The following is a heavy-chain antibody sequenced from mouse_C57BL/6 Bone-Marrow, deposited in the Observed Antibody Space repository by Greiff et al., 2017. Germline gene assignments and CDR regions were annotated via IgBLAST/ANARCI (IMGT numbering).Heavy chain of an antibody. V-gene: IGHV14-1*01. D-gene: IGHD2-10*02. CDR2: IDPEDGDT. Sequence: VQLKESGAELVRPGASVKLSCTASGFNIKDYYMHWVKQRPEQGLEWIGRIDPEDGDTEYAPKFQGKATMTAATSSNTAYLLLSSLTSEDTAVYYCTTGYDWYFDVWGTGTPVTVSS. CDR3: TTGYDWYFDV. J-gene: IGHJ1*03. CDR1: GFNIKDYY.